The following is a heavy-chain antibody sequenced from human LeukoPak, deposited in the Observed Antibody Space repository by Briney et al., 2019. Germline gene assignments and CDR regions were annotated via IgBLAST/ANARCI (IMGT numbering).Heavy chain of an antibody. V-gene: IGHV4-34*01. Sequence: SETLSLTCAVYGVSFSGYYWSWIRQPPGKGLEWIGEINHSGSTNYNPSLKSRVTISVDTSKNQFSLKLSSVTAADTAVYYCARAVSSRRYYYGSGSYYNYWGQGTLVTVSS. CDR1: GVSFSGYY. D-gene: IGHD3-10*01. J-gene: IGHJ4*02. CDR3: ARAVSSRRYYYGSGSYYNY. CDR2: INHSGST.